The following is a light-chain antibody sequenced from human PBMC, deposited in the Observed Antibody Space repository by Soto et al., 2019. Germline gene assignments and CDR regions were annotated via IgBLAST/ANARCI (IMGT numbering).Light chain of an antibody. J-gene: IGKJ2*01. Sequence: EIVLTQSPGTLSLSPGERATLSCRASQSVSSNYLAWYQQKPGQAPRLLIYGASSRATGIPDRFSGSGSGTDFTLTISRLEPEDFAVYYCQHSLPYTFGQGTKLEI. CDR1: QSVSSNY. V-gene: IGKV3-20*01. CDR2: GAS. CDR3: QHSLPYT.